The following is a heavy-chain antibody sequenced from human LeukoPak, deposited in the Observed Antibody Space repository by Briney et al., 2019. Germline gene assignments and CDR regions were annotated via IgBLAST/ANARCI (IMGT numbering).Heavy chain of an antibody. V-gene: IGHV1-46*01. CDR3: ARDMLAVPSNWFDP. J-gene: IGHJ5*02. D-gene: IGHD2-8*01. CDR1: GYTFTSYY. CDR2: INPSGGGT. Sequence: GASVKVSCKASGYTFTSYYIHWVRQAPGQGLEWMGVINPSGGGTIYAQKFQGRVTMTRDTYTSTVYMDLRSLRSEDTAVYFCARDMLAVPSNWFDPWGQGTLVTVSS.